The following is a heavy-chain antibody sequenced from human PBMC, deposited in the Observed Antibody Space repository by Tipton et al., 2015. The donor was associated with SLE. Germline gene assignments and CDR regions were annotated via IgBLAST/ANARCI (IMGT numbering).Heavy chain of an antibody. CDR3: ARDREQWRVRGNSFDP. V-gene: IGHV4-39*07. CDR1: GGSISSSSYY. Sequence: TLSLTCTVSGGSISSSSYYWGWIRQPPGKGLAWIASIYYRGSIYFNPSLESRVTMSVDTSKNQFSLKLISVTAADTAVYYCARDREQWRVRGNSFDPWGQGTLVTVSS. J-gene: IGHJ5*02. D-gene: IGHD6-19*01. CDR2: IYYRGSI.